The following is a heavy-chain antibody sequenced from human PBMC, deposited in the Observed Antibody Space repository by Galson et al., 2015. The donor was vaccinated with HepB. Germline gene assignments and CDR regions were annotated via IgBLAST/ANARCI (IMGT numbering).Heavy chain of an antibody. CDR1: GFTFSSYA. J-gene: IGHJ6*02. D-gene: IGHD2-2*01. CDR3: AKEDRIVVVPAAPYYYYGMVA. V-gene: IGHV3-30-3*02. Sequence: SLRLSCAASGFTFSSYAMHWVRQAPGKGLEWVAVISYDGSNKYYADSVKGRFTISRDNSKNTLYLQMNSLRAEDTAVYYCAKEDRIVVVPAAPYYYYGMVASCQGSTVTVS. CDR2: ISYDGSNK.